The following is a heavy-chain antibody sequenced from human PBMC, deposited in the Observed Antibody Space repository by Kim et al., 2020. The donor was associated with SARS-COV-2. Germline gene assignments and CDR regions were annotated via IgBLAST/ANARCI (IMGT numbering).Heavy chain of an antibody. D-gene: IGHD6-13*01. V-gene: IGHV3-23*01. Sequence: DAVEGKGRFTISRDKSTNTLYMRMNSLRAEDTDVYYCAKRVAKQLVLIDYWGQGTLVTVSS. J-gene: IGHJ4*02. CDR3: AKRVAKQLVLIDY.